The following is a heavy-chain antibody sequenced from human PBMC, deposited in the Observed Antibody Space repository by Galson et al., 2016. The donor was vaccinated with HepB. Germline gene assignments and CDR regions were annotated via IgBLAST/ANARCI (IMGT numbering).Heavy chain of an antibody. CDR2: ISSSSTYS. V-gene: IGHV3-11*06. Sequence: SLRLSCAGSGFRFSDYYMTWIRQAPGKGLQWVSFISSSSTYSDYADSVRGRFTISRDNAKNSLYLQMNSLRGEDSAVYYCARGGYDILTGYSFDIWGQGTMVTVSS. CDR3: ARGGYDILTGYSFDI. D-gene: IGHD3-9*01. CDR1: GFRFSDYY. J-gene: IGHJ3*02.